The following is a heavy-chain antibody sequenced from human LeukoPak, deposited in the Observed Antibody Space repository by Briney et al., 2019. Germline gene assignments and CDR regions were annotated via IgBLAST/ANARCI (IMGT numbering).Heavy chain of an antibody. CDR2: ISSSSSYI. D-gene: IGHD2-15*01. CDR3: ARDIVVVVAAARMDV. Sequence: PGGSLRLSCAASGFTFSSYSMNWVRQAPGKGLEWVSSISSSSSYIYYADSVKGRFTISRDNAKNSLYLQMNSLRAEDTAVYYCARDIVVVVAAARMDVWGQGTTVTVSS. CDR1: GFTFSSYS. V-gene: IGHV3-21*01. J-gene: IGHJ6*02.